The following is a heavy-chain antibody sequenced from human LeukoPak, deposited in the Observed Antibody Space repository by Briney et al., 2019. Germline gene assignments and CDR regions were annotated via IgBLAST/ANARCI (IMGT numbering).Heavy chain of an antibody. CDR1: GYRFTKFD. V-gene: IGHV1-8*01. J-gene: IGHJ4*02. CDR2: MNPDNGHT. D-gene: IGHD6-13*01. Sequence: ASVKISCKTSGYRFTKFDINWVRQAPGQRLEGMGWMNPDNGHTGYAQKFQGRVSMSGDTSISTAFMVLSSLRSDDTAVYFCARGPRESSSSDYWGQGTLVTVSS. CDR3: ARGPRESSSSDY.